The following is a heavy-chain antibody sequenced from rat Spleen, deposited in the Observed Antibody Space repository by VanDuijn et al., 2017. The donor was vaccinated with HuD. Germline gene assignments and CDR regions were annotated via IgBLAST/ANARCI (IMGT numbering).Heavy chain of an antibody. V-gene: IGHV3-3*01. CDR2: INSEGTT. CDR3: ARDNNYKAY. CDR1: VYSIPSSSR. Sequence: EVQLQESGPGLVKPSQSLSLTCSVTVYSIPSSSRWSWIRKFPGNKLEWKGYINSEGTTNYNPSLKSRISITRYTSKNQFFLQVNSVTTEDTATYDCARDNNYKAYWGQGVMVTVSS. J-gene: IGHJ2*01. D-gene: IGHD1-10*01.